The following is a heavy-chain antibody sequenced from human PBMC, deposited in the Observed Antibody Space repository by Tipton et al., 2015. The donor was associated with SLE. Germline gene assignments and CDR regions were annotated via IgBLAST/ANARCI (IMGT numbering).Heavy chain of an antibody. Sequence: QLVQSGPEVKIPGASVKVSCKASGYTLISYGITWVRQAPGQGLEWMGWINPHSGDTNYAQKFHGRVTMTRDTSISTAYMELNTLRSEDTAIYYCARDNSFGSSSWWFDPWGQGTLVTVSS. J-gene: IGHJ5*02. CDR3: ARDNSFGSSSWWFDP. CDR1: GYTLISYG. V-gene: IGHV1-2*02. CDR2: INPHSGDT. D-gene: IGHD6-6*01.